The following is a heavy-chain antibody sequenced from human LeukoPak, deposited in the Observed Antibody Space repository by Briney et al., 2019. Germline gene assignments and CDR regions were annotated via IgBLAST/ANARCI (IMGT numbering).Heavy chain of an antibody. CDR1: GYTLTELS. J-gene: IGHJ1*01. CDR3: ARDDSPTYGSGSYYSLFGFQH. Sequence: ASVKVSCKVSGYTLTELSMHWVRQAPGKGLEWMGGFDPEDGETIYAQKFQGRVTMTADESTSTAYMELSSLRSEDTAVYYCARDDSPTYGSGSYYSLFGFQHWGQGTLVTVSS. V-gene: IGHV1-24*01. D-gene: IGHD3-10*01. CDR2: FDPEDGET.